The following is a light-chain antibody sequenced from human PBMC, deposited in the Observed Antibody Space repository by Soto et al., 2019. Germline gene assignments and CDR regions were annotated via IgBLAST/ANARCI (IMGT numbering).Light chain of an antibody. V-gene: IGKV3-11*01. J-gene: IGKJ3*01. CDR3: QQRSNWPPFT. CDR2: DAS. CDR1: QSVSTY. Sequence: EIVLTQSPATLSLSPGERATLSCRVSQSVSTYLAWYQQKPGQAPRLLIYDASNRATGIPARFSGSGSGTDFTLTISSLEPEDFAVYYCQQRSNWPPFTFGPGPKVDIK.